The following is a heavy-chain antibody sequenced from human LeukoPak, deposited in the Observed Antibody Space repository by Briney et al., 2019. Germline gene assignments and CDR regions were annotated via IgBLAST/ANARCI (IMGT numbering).Heavy chain of an antibody. CDR2: INWNGGST. Sequence: GSLRLSCAASGFTVSSTYMNWVRQAPGKGLEWVSDINWNGGSTGYADSVKGRFTISRDNAKNSLYLQMTSLRAEDTALYYCARNYYASFGLDYWGQGTLVTVSS. D-gene: IGHD3-10*01. CDR1: GFTVSSTY. V-gene: IGHV3-20*04. J-gene: IGHJ4*02. CDR3: ARNYYASFGLDY.